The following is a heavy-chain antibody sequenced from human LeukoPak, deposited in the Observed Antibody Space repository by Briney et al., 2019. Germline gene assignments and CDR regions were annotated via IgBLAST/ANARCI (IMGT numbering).Heavy chain of an antibody. CDR3: ARDHSSSWTLGYFDY. D-gene: IGHD6-13*01. J-gene: IGHJ4*02. Sequence: GRSLRLSCAASGFTFSSYAMHWVRQAPGKGLEWVAVISYDGSNKYYADSVKGRFTISRDNSKNTLYLQMNSPRAEDTAVYYCARDHSSSWTLGYFDYWGQGTLVTVSS. CDR2: ISYDGSNK. V-gene: IGHV3-30-3*01. CDR1: GFTFSSYA.